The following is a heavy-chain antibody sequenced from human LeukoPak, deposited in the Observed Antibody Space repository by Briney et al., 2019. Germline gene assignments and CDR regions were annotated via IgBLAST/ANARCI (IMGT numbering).Heavy chain of an antibody. Sequence: GGSLRLSCAASGFNFSTYSMNWVRQAPGEGLEWVSYISVRGGDIYYADSVKGRFTVSRDNAKNSLYLQMHTLRDEDTAVYYCARDKGPGYSSGWDYWGQGTLVTVSS. D-gene: IGHD5-18*01. CDR3: ARDKGPGYSSGWDY. CDR1: GFNFSTYS. CDR2: ISVRGGDI. V-gene: IGHV3-48*02. J-gene: IGHJ4*02.